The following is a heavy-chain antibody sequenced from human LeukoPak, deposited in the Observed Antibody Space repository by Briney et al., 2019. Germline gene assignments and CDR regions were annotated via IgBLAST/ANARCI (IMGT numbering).Heavy chain of an antibody. Sequence: GGSLRLSCAASGFSFSNYGMHWVRQAPGKGLEWVAVISYDGFNAYYADSVKGRFTISRDNSKNTLWLQMNSLRAEEKAVYYCAKVKEIYSSGSYYFDYWGQGTLVTVSS. CDR3: AKVKEIYSSGSYYFDY. V-gene: IGHV3-30*18. CDR1: GFSFSNYG. CDR2: ISYDGFNA. D-gene: IGHD6-19*01. J-gene: IGHJ4*02.